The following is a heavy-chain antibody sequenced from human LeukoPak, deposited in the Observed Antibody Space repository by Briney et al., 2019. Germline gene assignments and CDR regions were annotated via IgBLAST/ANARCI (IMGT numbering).Heavy chain of an antibody. Sequence: GGSLRLSCAASGFTFSSYWMSWVRQAPGKGLEWVANIKQDGSEKYYVDSVKGRFTVSRDNAKNSLYLQMNSLRAEDTAVYYCGQSGSGSYVDYWGRGTLVTVSS. V-gene: IGHV3-7*01. D-gene: IGHD3-10*01. CDR3: GQSGSGSYVDY. J-gene: IGHJ4*02. CDR2: IKQDGSEK. CDR1: GFTFSSYW.